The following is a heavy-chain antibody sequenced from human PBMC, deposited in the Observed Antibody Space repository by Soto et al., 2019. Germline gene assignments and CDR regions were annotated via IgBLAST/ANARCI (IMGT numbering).Heavy chain of an antibody. Sequence: VQLVESGGGVVLPGRSLRLSCEAPGFTFRSYSMHWVRQAPGKGLEWVAVISFDGSETFYRDSVRGRFTVSRDNPKNTLYLQMDRVTAEDTAIYYCATPRGATGNLFDYWGQGT. CDR3: ATPRGATGNLFDY. J-gene: IGHJ4*02. V-gene: IGHV3-30-3*01. CDR1: GFTFRSYS. D-gene: IGHD1-26*01. CDR2: ISFDGSET.